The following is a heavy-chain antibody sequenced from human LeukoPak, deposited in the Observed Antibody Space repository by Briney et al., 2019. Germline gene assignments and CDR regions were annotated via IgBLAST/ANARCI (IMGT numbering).Heavy chain of an antibody. J-gene: IGHJ5*02. V-gene: IGHV3-21*01. D-gene: IGHD6-19*01. CDR3: ARKQWLNS. Sequence: PGGSLRLSCAASGFTFSSYIMNWVRQAPGKGLEWVSSITTGGDGLYYSDSVKGRFTISRDNAKNSLFLQMNNLRAEDTAVYYCARKQWLNSWGQGTRVIVSS. CDR2: ITTGGDGL. CDR1: GFTFSSYI.